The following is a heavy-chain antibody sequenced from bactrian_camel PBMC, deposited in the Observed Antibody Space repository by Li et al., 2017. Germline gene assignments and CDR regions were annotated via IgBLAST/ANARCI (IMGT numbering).Heavy chain of an antibody. CDR3: AADKLGLCTVAEETFPARDYDF. Sequence: HVQLVESGGESVQAGGSLRLSCEGSGRTYDKWCMGWFRQAPGKEHEGVAAITPNGRTTYADSVKGRFTISRDNTKRMVYLEMNSLKPEDTAIYYCAADKLGLCTVAEETFPARDYDFWGQGTQVTVS. CDR1: GRTYDKWC. CDR2: ITPNGRT. D-gene: IGHD6*01. J-gene: IGHJ4*01. V-gene: IGHV3-3*01.